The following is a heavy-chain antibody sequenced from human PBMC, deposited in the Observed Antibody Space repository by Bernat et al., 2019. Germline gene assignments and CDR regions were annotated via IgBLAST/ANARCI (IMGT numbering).Heavy chain of an antibody. J-gene: IGHJ5*02. CDR2: IRSKAYGGTT. Sequence: EVQLVESGGGLVQPGRSLRLSCTASGFTFGDYAMSWFRQAPGKGLEWVGFIRSKAYGGTTEYAASVKGRFTISRDDSKSIAYLQMNSLKTEDTAVYYCTRVTRKERRFDPWGQGTLVTVSS. CDR1: GFTFGDYA. V-gene: IGHV3-49*03. D-gene: IGHD1-1*01. CDR3: TRVTRKERRFDP.